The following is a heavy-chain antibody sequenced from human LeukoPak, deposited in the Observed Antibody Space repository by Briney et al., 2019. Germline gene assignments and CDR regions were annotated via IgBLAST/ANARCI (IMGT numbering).Heavy chain of an antibody. CDR1: GFTFSSYE. D-gene: IGHD3-10*01. Sequence: GGSLRLSCAASGFTFSSYEMNWVRQAPGKGLEWVANIKQDGSEKYYVDSVKGRFTISRDNAKNSLYLQMNSLRAEDTAVYYCARNYYGSGSYITLFDYWGQGTLVTVSS. J-gene: IGHJ4*02. V-gene: IGHV3-7*01. CDR3: ARNYYGSGSYITLFDY. CDR2: IKQDGSEK.